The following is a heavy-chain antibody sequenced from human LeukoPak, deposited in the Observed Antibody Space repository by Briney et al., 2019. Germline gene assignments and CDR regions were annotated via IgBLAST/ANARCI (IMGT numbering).Heavy chain of an antibody. Sequence: PSETLSLTCTVSGGSISSYYWSWIRQPAGKGLEWIARIYTSGSTNYNPSLKSRVTMSVDTSKNQFSLKLSSVTAADTAVYYCAVPAAIAGIYYYGMDVWGQGTTVTVSS. CDR3: AVPAAIAGIYYYGMDV. J-gene: IGHJ6*02. D-gene: IGHD2-2*02. CDR2: IYTSGST. CDR1: GGSISSYY. V-gene: IGHV4-4*07.